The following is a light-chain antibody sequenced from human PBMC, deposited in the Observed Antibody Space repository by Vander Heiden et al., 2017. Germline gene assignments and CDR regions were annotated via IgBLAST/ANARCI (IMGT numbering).Light chain of an antibody. J-gene: IGLJ1*01. Sequence: QSVLTQPPSVSGAPGQRVTISCTGSSPNIGAGYDVHWYQQLPGTAPNLLIYGNSNRPSGVPDRFSGSKSGTSASLAITGLQAEDEADYYCQSYDSSLSGSLVFGTGTKVTVL. CDR1: SPNIGAGYD. V-gene: IGLV1-40*01. CDR3: QSYDSSLSGSLV. CDR2: GNS.